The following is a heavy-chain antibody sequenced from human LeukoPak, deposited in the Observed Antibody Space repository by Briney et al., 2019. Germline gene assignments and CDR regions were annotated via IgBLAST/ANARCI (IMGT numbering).Heavy chain of an antibody. J-gene: IGHJ4*02. CDR1: GFIFNNYA. CDR2: ISWNSGSI. D-gene: IGHD3-22*01. Sequence: GGSLRLSCAGSGFIFNNYAMHWVRQPPGKGLEWVSGISWNSGSIGYADSVKGRFTISRDNAKNSLYLQMNSLRAEDTALYYCAKDSPDSSGYFDYWGQGTLVTVSS. V-gene: IGHV3-9*01. CDR3: AKDSPDSSGYFDY.